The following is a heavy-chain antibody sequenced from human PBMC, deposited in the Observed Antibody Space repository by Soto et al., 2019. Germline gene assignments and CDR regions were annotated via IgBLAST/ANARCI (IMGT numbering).Heavy chain of an antibody. Sequence: QVQLVESGGGLVKPGGSLRLSCAASGFTFSDYYMSWIRQAPGKGLVWVSYISSSSSYTNYADSVKGRFTTSRDNAKNTLYLQMNSLRAEDTAVYYCARGGGSSYYTIDYWGQGTLVTVSS. CDR3: ARGGGSSYYTIDY. D-gene: IGHD3-22*01. CDR2: ISSSSSYT. CDR1: GFTFSDYY. J-gene: IGHJ4*02. V-gene: IGHV3-11*05.